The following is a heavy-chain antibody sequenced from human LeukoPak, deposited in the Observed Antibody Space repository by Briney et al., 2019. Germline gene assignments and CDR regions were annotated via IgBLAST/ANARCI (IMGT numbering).Heavy chain of an antibody. V-gene: IGHV4-59*01. Sequence: PSETLSLTCTVSGGSISSYYWSWIRQPPGKGLEWIGYIYYSGSTNYNPSLKSRVTISVDTSKNQFSLKLSSVTAADTAVYCCARAVGYSYGKYYFDYWGQGTLVTVSS. D-gene: IGHD5-18*01. CDR1: GGSISSYY. J-gene: IGHJ4*02. CDR3: ARAVGYSYGKYYFDY. CDR2: IYYSGST.